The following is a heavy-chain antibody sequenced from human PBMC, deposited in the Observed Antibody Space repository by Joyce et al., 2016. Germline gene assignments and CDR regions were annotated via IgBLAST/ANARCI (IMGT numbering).Heavy chain of an antibody. CDR3: ARVESRYGDFTAPFDS. J-gene: IGHJ4*02. CDR1: GYNFITYA. Sequence: QVQLVQSGAAVKQPGASVKVSCQTSGYNFITYAMHWGRQAPGQRLEWMGSINAGDGKTKYSQKFQGRVTLTRDTSATTAYMELSSLRSEDTAAYYCARVESRYGDFTAPFDSWGQGTRVTVSS. CDR2: INAGDGKT. D-gene: IGHD2-21*02. V-gene: IGHV1-3*01.